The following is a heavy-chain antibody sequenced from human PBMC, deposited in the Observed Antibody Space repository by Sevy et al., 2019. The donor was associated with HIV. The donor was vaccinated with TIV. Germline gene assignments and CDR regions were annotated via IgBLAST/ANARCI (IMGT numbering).Heavy chain of an antibody. CDR2: IRSKAYGGTT. D-gene: IGHD3-16*01. J-gene: IGHJ3*02. Sequence: GGSLRLSCTASGFTFGDYAMSWFRQAPGKGLEWVGFIRSKAYGGTTEYAAYVKARFTISRDDSESIAYLQMNSLKTEDTAVYYCTRDNQGEQGLIRAFDIWGQGTMVTVSS. V-gene: IGHV3-49*03. CDR1: GFTFGDYA. CDR3: TRDNQGEQGLIRAFDI.